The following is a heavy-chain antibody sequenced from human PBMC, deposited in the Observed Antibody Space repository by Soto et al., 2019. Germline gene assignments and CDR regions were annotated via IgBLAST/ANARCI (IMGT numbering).Heavy chain of an antibody. CDR3: ARDLGVRLVRGVDAFDI. CDR1: GGSIINYD. CDR2: ISYSGST. D-gene: IGHD6-19*01. V-gene: IGHV4-59*01. Sequence: PSEPLRLTWTVSGGSIINYDGSWIRPPPGNGLEWIGYISYSGSTNYNPSLKSRVTISVDTSKNQFSLKLSSVTAADTAVYYCARDLGVRLVRGVDAFDIWGQGTMVTVSS. J-gene: IGHJ3*02.